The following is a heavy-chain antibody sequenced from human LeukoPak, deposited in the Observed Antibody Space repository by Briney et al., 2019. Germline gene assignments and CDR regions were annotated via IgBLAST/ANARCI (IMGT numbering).Heavy chain of an antibody. CDR1: GFTFSNFG. J-gene: IGHJ4*02. Sequence: GGSLRLSCAASGFTFSNFGMHWVRQSPGKGLQWVAFIRFDGTSKNYADSVKGRFTISRDNSKNTLYLQMNSLRAEDTAVYYCARVGLTVTVDYWGQGTLVTVSS. CDR2: IRFDGTSK. CDR3: ARVGLTVTVDY. D-gene: IGHD4-17*01. V-gene: IGHV3-30*02.